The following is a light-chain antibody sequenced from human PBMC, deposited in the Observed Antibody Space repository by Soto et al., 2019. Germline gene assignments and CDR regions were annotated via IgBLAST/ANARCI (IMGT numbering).Light chain of an antibody. CDR2: SND. J-gene: IGLJ2*01. V-gene: IGLV1-44*01. Sequence: QSVLAQPPSASGTPGQRVTISCSGSNSNIGRNDVTWYQQVPGTAPQCLIYSNDQRPSGVPDRISGSRSGTSASLAISGLQAGDEAEYYCASGDDTSRARVFGGGTKLTVL. CDR1: NSNIGRND. CDR3: ASGDDTSRARV.